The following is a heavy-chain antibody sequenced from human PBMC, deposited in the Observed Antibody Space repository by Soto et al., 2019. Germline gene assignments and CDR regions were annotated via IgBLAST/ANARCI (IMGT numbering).Heavy chain of an antibody. V-gene: IGHV1-2*02. Sequence: QVQLVQSGAEVKKPGASVKVSCKASGSSFTAYYIHWVRQAPGQGLEWVGWIDPHGGYTQSTKTFQGRVTMTRDTSITTAYLELSSLKSDDTAVYYCARAPGGAGTHWGQGTLVSVSS. CDR1: GSSFTAYY. CDR2: IDPHGGYT. J-gene: IGHJ4*02. CDR3: ARAPGGAGTH. D-gene: IGHD6-19*01.